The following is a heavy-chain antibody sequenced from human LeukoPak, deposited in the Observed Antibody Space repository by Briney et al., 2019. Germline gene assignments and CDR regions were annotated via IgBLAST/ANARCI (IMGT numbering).Heavy chain of an antibody. J-gene: IGHJ4*02. CDR3: ARHNAHFEY. CDR1: GGSISSYY. CDR2: IYYSGST. D-gene: IGHD1-14*01. Sequence: SETLSLTCTVSGGSISSYYWSWIRQPPGKGLEWIGYIYYSGSTNYNPSLKSRVTISVDTSKNQFSLKLSSVTAADTAVYYCARHNAHFEYWGQGTLVTVSS. V-gene: IGHV4-59*01.